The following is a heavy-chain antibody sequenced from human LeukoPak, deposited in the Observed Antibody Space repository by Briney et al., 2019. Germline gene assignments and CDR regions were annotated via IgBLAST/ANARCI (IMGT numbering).Heavy chain of an antibody. J-gene: IGHJ4*02. V-gene: IGHV4-34*01. Sequence: SETLSLTCAVYGGSFSGYYWSWIRQPPGKGLEWIGEINHSGSTNSNPSLKSRVTISVDTSKNQFSLKLSSLPAADTAVYYCATGVAAGPFDYWGQGTLVTVSS. CDR3: ATGVAAGPFDY. CDR1: GGSFSGYY. CDR2: INHSGST. D-gene: IGHD6-6*01.